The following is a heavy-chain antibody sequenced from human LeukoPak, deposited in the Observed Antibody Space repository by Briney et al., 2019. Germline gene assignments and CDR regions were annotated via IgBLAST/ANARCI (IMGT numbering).Heavy chain of an antibody. V-gene: IGHV1-69*02. CDR3: ARAGGYYDNAFDI. D-gene: IGHD3-22*01. CDR1: GGTFSRYT. Sequence: ASVKVSCKASGGTFSRYTISWVRQAPGQGLEWMGRIIPILGIANYAQKFQGRVTITADKSTSTAYMELSSLRSEDTAVYYCARAGGYYDNAFDIWGQGTMVTVSS. J-gene: IGHJ3*02. CDR2: IIPILGIA.